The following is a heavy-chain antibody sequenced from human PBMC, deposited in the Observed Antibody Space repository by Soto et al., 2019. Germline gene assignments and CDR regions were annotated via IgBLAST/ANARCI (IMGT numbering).Heavy chain of an antibody. V-gene: IGHV3-23*01. J-gene: IGHJ4*02. CDR3: ARRSSGWYFDY. Sequence: EVQLLESGGGLIQRGGSLRLSCTASGFTFSSYAMNWVRQAPGKGLEWVSVISGSGGSTYYADSVKGRFTISRDNSKNTLYLQMNSLRAEDTAVYYCARRSSGWYFDYWGQGTLVTVSS. D-gene: IGHD6-19*01. CDR2: ISGSGGST. CDR1: GFTFSSYA.